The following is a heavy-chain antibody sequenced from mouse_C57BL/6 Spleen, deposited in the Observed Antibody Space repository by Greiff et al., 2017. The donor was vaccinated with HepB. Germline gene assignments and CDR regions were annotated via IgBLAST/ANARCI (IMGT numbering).Heavy chain of an antibody. D-gene: IGHD1-1*01. CDR1: GYTFTSYW. J-gene: IGHJ4*01. CDR2: IYPSDSET. CDR3: ARMNYYGSSPYAMDY. V-gene: IGHV1-61*01. Sequence: QVQLQQPGAELVRPGSSVKLSCKASGYTFTSYWMDWVKQRPGQGLEWIGNIYPSDSETHYNQKFKDKATLTVDKSSSTAYMQLSSLTSEDSAVYYCARMNYYGSSPYAMDYWGQGTSVTVSS.